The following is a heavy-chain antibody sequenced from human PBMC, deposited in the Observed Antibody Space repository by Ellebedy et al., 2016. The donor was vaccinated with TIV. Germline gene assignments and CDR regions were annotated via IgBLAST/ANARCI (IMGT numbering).Heavy chain of an antibody. CDR3: AGAFDI. J-gene: IGHJ3*02. CDR1: GLAFSVYN. V-gene: IGHV3-48*04. CDR2: INPYSTAV. Sequence: GGSLRLSCAASGLAFSVYNMNWVRQAPGKGLEWVSYINPYSTAVYYADSVKGRFNISRDNAKNSLYLQMNSLRAEDTAVYYCAGAFDIWGQGTMVTVSS.